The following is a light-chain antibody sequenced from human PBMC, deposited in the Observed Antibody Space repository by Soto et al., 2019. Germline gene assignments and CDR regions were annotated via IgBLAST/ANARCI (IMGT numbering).Light chain of an antibody. CDR3: QQSYSTRIT. CDR1: QSISIY. V-gene: IGKV1-39*01. J-gene: IGKJ5*01. CDR2: AAS. Sequence: DIQMTQSPSSLSASVGDRVTITCRASQSISIYLNWYKQKPGKAPKLLSYAASSLQSGVPSRVSGSGSGTDFTLTISSLQPEDFETYYCQQSYSTRITFGQGTRLEIK.